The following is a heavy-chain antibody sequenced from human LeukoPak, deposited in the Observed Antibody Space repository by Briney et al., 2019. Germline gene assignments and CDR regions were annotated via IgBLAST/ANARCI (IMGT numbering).Heavy chain of an antibody. CDR3: ARVGIQLWSALDY. J-gene: IGHJ4*02. CDR1: GFTFSSYW. Sequence: GGSLRLSCAASGFTFSSYWKHWVRQAPGKGLVWVSRINSDGSSTSYADSVKGRFTISRDNAKNTLYLQMNSLRAEDTAVYYCARVGIQLWSALDYWGQGTLVTVSS. V-gene: IGHV3-74*01. CDR2: INSDGSST. D-gene: IGHD5-18*01.